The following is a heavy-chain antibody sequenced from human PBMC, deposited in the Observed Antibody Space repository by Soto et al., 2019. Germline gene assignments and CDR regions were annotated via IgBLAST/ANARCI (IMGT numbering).Heavy chain of an antibody. Sequence: QVQLVESGGGVVQPGRSLRLSCAASGFTFSSYGMHWVRQAPGRGLEWVAVISYDGSYKYYADSVKGRFTISRDNSKNTLYLQMNSLRAEDTAVYYCAKWNGGFDYWGQGTLGTVSS. CDR1: GFTFSSYG. V-gene: IGHV3-30*18. J-gene: IGHJ4*02. CDR3: AKWNGGFDY. CDR2: ISYDGSYK. D-gene: IGHD3-16*01.